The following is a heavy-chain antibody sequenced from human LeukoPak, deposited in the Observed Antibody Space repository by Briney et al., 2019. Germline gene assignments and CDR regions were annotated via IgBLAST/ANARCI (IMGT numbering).Heavy chain of an antibody. Sequence: ASVKVSCKASGYIFARYAIQRVRQAPGQGLEWMGWINPNSGGTNYAQKFQGRVTMTRDTSISTAYMELSRLRSDDTAVYYCARGSPYSSSWYYKDWGQGTLVTVSS. CDR1: GYIFARYA. J-gene: IGHJ4*02. CDR3: ARGSPYSSSWYYKD. CDR2: INPNSGGT. D-gene: IGHD6-13*01. V-gene: IGHV1-2*02.